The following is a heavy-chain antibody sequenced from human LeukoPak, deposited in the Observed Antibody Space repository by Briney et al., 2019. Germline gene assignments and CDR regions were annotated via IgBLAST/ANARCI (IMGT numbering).Heavy chain of an antibody. Sequence: PGGSLRLSCAASGLTFSNYAMTWVRQAPGKGLEWVSAISGSGGSTYYADSVRGRFTISRDNSKNTLYLQMNSLRAEDTAVYYCTKSGGWYSSASYYFDYWGQGTLVTVSS. CDR1: GLTFSNYA. V-gene: IGHV3-23*01. CDR2: ISGSGGST. J-gene: IGHJ4*02. D-gene: IGHD6-19*01. CDR3: TKSGGWYSSASYYFDY.